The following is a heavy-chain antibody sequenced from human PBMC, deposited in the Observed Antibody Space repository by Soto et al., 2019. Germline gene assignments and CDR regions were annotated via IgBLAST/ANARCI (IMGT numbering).Heavy chain of an antibody. Sequence: QVQVVQSGAEVKKPGSSVKVSCKVSGGIFTNNAISWVRQAPGQGLEWLGGVIPLFDTAYYAQIFRGRVRISADGATTTGYMELDGLTSADTAVYFCATGGHNDGYNFYHGMDVWGQGTTVTVS. D-gene: IGHD5-18*01. CDR2: VIPLFDTA. CDR3: ATGGHNDGYNFYHGMDV. V-gene: IGHV1-69*01. CDR1: GGIFTNNA. J-gene: IGHJ6*02.